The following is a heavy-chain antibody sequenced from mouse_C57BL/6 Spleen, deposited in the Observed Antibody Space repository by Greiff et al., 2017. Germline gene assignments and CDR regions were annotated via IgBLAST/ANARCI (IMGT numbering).Heavy chain of an antibody. J-gene: IGHJ3*01. Sequence: QVQLKESGAELMKPGASVKLSCKATGYTFTGYWIEWVKQRPGHGLEWIGEILPGSGSTNYNEKFKGKATFTADTSSNTAYMQLSSLTTEDSAIYYCARDYYGSSLAYWGQGTLVTVSA. D-gene: IGHD1-1*01. CDR1: GYTFTGYW. CDR3: ARDYYGSSLAY. CDR2: ILPGSGST. V-gene: IGHV1-9*01.